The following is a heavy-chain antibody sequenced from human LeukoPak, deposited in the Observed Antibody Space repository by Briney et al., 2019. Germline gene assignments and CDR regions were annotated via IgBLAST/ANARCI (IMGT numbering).Heavy chain of an antibody. Sequence: GGSLRLSCTASGFTFSDAWVTWVRQAPGKRLEWVGRIRSKTSGGTTDYAAPVNGRFTISRDDSKNTIFLQMNSLKTEDTAVYYCNTFNWNSPFDYWGQGTLVTVSS. CDR2: IRSKTSGGTT. CDR1: GFTFSDAW. CDR3: NTFNWNSPFDY. J-gene: IGHJ4*02. V-gene: IGHV3-15*01. D-gene: IGHD1-20*01.